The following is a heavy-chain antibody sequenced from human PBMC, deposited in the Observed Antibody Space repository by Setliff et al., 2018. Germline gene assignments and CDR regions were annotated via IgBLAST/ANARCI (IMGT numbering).Heavy chain of an antibody. J-gene: IGHJ6*03. CDR2: VYYSGTT. CDR1: GGSISGAS. CDR3: ARMSGFQYMDV. D-gene: IGHD3-3*01. Sequence: SETLSLTCTFSGGSISGASIWSWIRQPPGKGLEFIGYVYYSGTTNYDPSLKSRVTISVDASKRQFSLKLTSVTAADTAVYYCARMSGFQYMDVWGKGTTVTVSS. V-gene: IGHV4-59*08.